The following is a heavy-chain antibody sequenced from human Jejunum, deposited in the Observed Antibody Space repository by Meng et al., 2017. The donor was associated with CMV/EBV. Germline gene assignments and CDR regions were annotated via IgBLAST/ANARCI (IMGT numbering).Heavy chain of an antibody. D-gene: IGHD6-13*01. CDR3: ARAGYSSIGYSSSWPPGDFDS. Sequence: WNWIRQSPSKGLEWLGMTHYRSNWYNDYAPSMKTRITVNPDTSKNQFSLQLNSVTPEDTAVYYCARAGYSSIGYSSSWPPGDFDSWGQGTLVTVSS. CDR2: THYRSNWYN. J-gene: IGHJ4*02. V-gene: IGHV6-1*01.